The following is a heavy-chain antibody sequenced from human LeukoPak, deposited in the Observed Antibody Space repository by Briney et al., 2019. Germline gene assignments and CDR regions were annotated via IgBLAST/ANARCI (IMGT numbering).Heavy chain of an antibody. J-gene: IGHJ4*02. CDR2: INHSGST. V-gene: IGHV4-34*01. Sequence: SETLSLTCAVYGGSFSGYYWSWIRQPPGKGLEWIGEINHSGSTNYNPSLKSRVTISVYTSKNQFSLKLSSVTAADTAVYYCARGLITFRTGYYYDSSGYYGYFDYWGQGTLVTVSS. D-gene: IGHD3-22*01. CDR3: ARGLITFRTGYYYDSSGYYGYFDY. CDR1: GGSFSGYY.